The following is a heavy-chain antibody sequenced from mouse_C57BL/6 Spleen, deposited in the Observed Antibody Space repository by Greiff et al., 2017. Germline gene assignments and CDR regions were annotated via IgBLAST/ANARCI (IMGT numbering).Heavy chain of an antibody. CDR1: GFTFSSYG. CDR2: ISSGGSYP. CDR3: ARRRDYDFFDY. V-gene: IGHV5-6*01. D-gene: IGHD2-4*01. Sequence: EVQVVESGGDLVKPGGSLKLSCAASGFTFSSYGMSWVRQTPDKRLEWVATISSGGSYPYYPDSVKGRFTISRDNAKNTLYLQMSSLKSEDTAMYYCARRRDYDFFDYWGQGTTLTVSS. J-gene: IGHJ2*01.